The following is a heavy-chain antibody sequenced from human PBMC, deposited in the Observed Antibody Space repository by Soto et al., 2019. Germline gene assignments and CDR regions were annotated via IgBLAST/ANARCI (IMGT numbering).Heavy chain of an antibody. D-gene: IGHD6-19*01. CDR3: AKGAVAGTPTSYYYYGMDV. J-gene: IGHJ6*02. V-gene: IGHV1-69*12. CDR2: IMPIFGTV. CDR1: GGTFRTYA. Sequence: QVQLLQSGAEVKKPGSSVTVSCEASGGTFRTYAISWVRQAPGQGLEWMGEIMPIFGTVNYAQKFQGRVTITAAETTTTVYMDLRSLRSEDPAVYYCAKGAVAGTPTSYYYYGMDVWGQGTTVTVSS.